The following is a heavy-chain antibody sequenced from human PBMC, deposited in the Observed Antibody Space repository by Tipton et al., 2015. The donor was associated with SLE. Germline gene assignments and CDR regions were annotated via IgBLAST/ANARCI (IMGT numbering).Heavy chain of an antibody. J-gene: IGHJ6*02. Sequence: TLSLTCTVSGGSISSGSYYWSWIRQPAGKGLEWIGHIYTSGSTNYNPPLKSRATISVDTSKNQFSLKLSSVTAADTAVYYRARDPGRDGPVGIYYYGMGVWGQGTTVTVSS. D-gene: IGHD2-15*01. CDR1: GGSISSGSYY. CDR3: ARDPGRDGPVGIYYYGMGV. V-gene: IGHV4-61*09. CDR2: IYTSGST.